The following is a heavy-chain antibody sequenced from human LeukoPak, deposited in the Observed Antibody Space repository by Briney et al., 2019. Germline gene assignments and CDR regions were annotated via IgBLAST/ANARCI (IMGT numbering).Heavy chain of an antibody. J-gene: IGHJ6*03. Sequence: GGSLRLXCAASGFTLSDSAIHWVRQASGRGLEWVGRIRSKSNSCTTTYAASVKGRFTISRDDSKSMAYLQMNSLKTEDTAVYYCTSAYFYCTTTSCSAFYYMDVWGKGTTVTVSS. CDR1: GFTLSDSA. CDR3: TSAYFYCTTTSCSAFYYMDV. CDR2: IRSKSNSCTT. V-gene: IGHV3-73*01. D-gene: IGHD2-2*01.